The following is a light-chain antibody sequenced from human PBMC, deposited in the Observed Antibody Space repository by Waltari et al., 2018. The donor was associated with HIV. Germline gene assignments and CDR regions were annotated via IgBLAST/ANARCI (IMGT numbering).Light chain of an antibody. CDR1: QDVSNS. CDR2: AAT. V-gene: IGKV1-16*02. CDR3: QQYRAYPLT. Sequence: DIQLTQSPSSLSASVGDRVTITCRASQDVSNSLAWFQQKPEEPPKSLIYAATSLQSGVPSKSGGSGAGKYFALTISSLQPEDFATYYCQQYRAYPLTFGGGTNVE. J-gene: IGKJ4*01.